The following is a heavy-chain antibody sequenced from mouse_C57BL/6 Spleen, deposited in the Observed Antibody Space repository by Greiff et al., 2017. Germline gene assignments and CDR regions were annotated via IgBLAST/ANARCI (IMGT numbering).Heavy chain of an antibody. V-gene: IGHV1-66*01. D-gene: IGHD2-4*01. J-gene: IGHJ4*01. CDR1: GYSFTSYY. Sequence: QVQLQQSGPELVKPGASVKISCKASGYSFTSYYIHWVKQRPGQGLEWIGWIYPGSGNTKYNEKFKGKATLTADTSSSTAYMQLSSLTSEDSAVYYCARWDYDVGYYAMDYWGQGTSVTVSS. CDR3: ARWDYDVGYYAMDY. CDR2: IYPGSGNT.